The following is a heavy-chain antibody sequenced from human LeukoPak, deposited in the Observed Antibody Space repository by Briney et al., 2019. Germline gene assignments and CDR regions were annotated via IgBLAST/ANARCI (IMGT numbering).Heavy chain of an antibody. Sequence: QTGGSLRLSCAASGFTFSSYAMSWVRQAPGKGLEWVSAISGSGGSTYYADSVKGRFTISRDNSKNTLYLQMNSLRAEDTAVYYWGKLGSFGSGGWWEEGLDVFDIWGKGTMVTVSS. CDR1: GFTFSSYA. D-gene: IGHD3-10*01. CDR3: GKLGSFGSGGWWEEGLDVFDI. V-gene: IGHV3-23*01. CDR2: ISGSGGST. J-gene: IGHJ3*02.